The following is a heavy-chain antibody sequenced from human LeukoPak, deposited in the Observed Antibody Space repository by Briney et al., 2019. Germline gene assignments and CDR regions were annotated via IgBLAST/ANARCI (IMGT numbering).Heavy chain of an antibody. J-gene: IGHJ4*02. CDR1: GYTFTSHD. V-gene: IGHV1-8*01. Sequence: ASVKVSCKAFGYTFTSHDINWVRQASGQGLEWMGYINPDSGDAGYAREFQGRLTVTRDNSITTAYMELDSLTAADTAVYYCTRGWDHWGLGTLVTVSS. CDR2: INPDSGDA. CDR3: TRGWDH.